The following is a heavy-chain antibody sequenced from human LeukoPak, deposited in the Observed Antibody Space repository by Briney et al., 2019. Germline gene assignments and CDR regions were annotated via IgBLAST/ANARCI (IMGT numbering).Heavy chain of an antibody. Sequence: GGSLRLSCAASGFTFSSYSMNWVRQAPGKGLEWVSSISSSSSYIYYADSVKGRFTISRDNAKNSLYLQMNSLRAEDTAVYYCARDGLWFGELSRLDYWGQGTLVTVSS. CDR3: ARDGLWFGELSRLDY. V-gene: IGHV3-21*01. CDR2: ISSSSSYI. CDR1: GFTFSSYS. J-gene: IGHJ4*02. D-gene: IGHD3-10*01.